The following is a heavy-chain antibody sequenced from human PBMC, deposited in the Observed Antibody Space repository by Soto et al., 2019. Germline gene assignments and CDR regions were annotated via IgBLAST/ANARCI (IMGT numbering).Heavy chain of an antibody. Sequence: PGGSLRLSCVASGFSFSNYNMNWVRQAPGKGLEWVSYITDSSDTVHYADSVRGRFTISRDNSKNTLYLQMNSLRAEDTAVYYCARDGLPSEYFWSGYYISGGLHDAFDIWGQGTMVTVSS. V-gene: IGHV3-48*01. J-gene: IGHJ3*02. CDR1: GFSFSNYN. CDR2: ITDSSDTV. D-gene: IGHD3-3*01. CDR3: ARDGLPSEYFWSGYYISGGLHDAFDI.